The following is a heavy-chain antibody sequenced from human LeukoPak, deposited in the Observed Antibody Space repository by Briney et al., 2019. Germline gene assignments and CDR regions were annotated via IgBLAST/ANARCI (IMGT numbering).Heavy chain of an antibody. V-gene: IGHV1-46*01. Sequence: ASVKVSCKASGYTFTSYYMHWVRQAPGQGLEWMGIINPSGGSTSYAQKFQGRVTMTRDTSTSTVYMELSSLRSEDTAVYYCASASRYYDFWSGYSPFDYWGQGTLVTVSS. CDR2: INPSGGST. CDR3: ASASRYYDFWSGYSPFDY. D-gene: IGHD3-3*01. CDR1: GYTFTSYY. J-gene: IGHJ4*02.